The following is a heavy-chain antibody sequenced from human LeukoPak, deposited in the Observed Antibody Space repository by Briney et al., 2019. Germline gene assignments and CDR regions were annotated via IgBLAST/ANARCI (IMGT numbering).Heavy chain of an antibody. Sequence: PSETLSLTCTVSGGSISSYYWSWIRQPRGKGLEWIGYIYYSGSTNYNPSLKSRVTISVDTSKNQFSLKLSSVTAADTAVYYCARSGCTNGVCYRGYYYGMDVWGQGTTVTVSS. CDR3: ARSGCTNGVCYRGYYYGMDV. CDR2: IYYSGST. D-gene: IGHD2-8*01. V-gene: IGHV4-59*08. CDR1: GGSISSYY. J-gene: IGHJ6*02.